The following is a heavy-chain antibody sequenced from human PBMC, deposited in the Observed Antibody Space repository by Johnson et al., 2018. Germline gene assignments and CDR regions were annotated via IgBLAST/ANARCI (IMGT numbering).Heavy chain of an antibody. Sequence: QVQLQESGGGVVQPGRSLRLSCAASGFTFSSYGMHWVRQAPGKGLEWVAVIWYDGSNKYYADSVKGRFTISRDNSKNTLYLQMNSLRAEDTAVYYCANRRSSPDYFQHWGQGTLVTVSS. CDR3: ANRRSSPDYFQH. CDR1: GFTFSSYG. CDR2: IWYDGSNK. J-gene: IGHJ1*01. V-gene: IGHV3-33*06. D-gene: IGHD2-15*01.